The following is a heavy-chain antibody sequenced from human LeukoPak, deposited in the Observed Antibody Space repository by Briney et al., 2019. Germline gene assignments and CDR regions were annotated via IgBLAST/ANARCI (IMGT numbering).Heavy chain of an antibody. CDR1: GGTINNFA. CDR3: ARDREISARPGGWFDP. J-gene: IGHJ5*02. D-gene: IGHD6-6*01. Sequence: SVKVSCKVAGGTINNFAISWVRQAPGQGLEWMGGLSPVLATYAQKFQGRVTITADESTDTVYMELGSLTPEDTATYFCARDREISARPGGWFDPWGQGTLVTVSS. V-gene: IGHV1-69*13. CDR2: LSPVLA.